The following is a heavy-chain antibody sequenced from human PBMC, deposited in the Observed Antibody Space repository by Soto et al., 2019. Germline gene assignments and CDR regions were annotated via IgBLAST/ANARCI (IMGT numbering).Heavy chain of an antibody. CDR3: ARRGWYY. J-gene: IGHJ4*02. V-gene: IGHV3-30-3*01. D-gene: IGHD2-15*01. CDR2: ISYDGSNK. CDR1: GFTFSSYA. Sequence: GGSLRLSCAASGFTFSSYAMRWVRQGPGKGLEWVAVISYDGSNKYYADSVKGRFTISRDNSKNTLYLQMNSLRAEDTAVYYCARRGWYYWGQGTLVTVSS.